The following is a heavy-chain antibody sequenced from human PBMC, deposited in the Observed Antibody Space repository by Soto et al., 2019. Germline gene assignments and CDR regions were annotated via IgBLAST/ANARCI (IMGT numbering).Heavy chain of an antibody. J-gene: IGHJ4*02. CDR3: AKDLGSRGEDPHDY. CDR2: ISGSGGST. D-gene: IGHD3-10*01. Sequence: GGSLRLSCAASGFTFSTYAMSWVRQAPGKGLEWVSGISGSGGSTFYADSVKGRFTISRDNSKNTLYLQMNSLRAEDTAVYYCAKDLGSRGEDPHDYWGQGTLVTVSS. V-gene: IGHV3-23*01. CDR1: GFTFSTYA.